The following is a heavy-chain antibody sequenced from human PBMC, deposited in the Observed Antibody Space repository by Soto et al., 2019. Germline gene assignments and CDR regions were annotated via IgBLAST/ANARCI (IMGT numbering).Heavy chain of an antibody. CDR2: ISAYNGNT. D-gene: IGHD6-13*01. Sequence: QVQLVQSGAEVKKPGASVKVSCKASGYTFTSYGISWVRQSPGQGLEWMGWISAYNGNTNYAQKLQGRVTMTRDTSTSTAYMELRSRRSDDTAVYYCARDAPTIAAQDDYWGQGTLVTVSS. V-gene: IGHV1-18*01. CDR3: ARDAPTIAAQDDY. CDR1: GYTFTSYG. J-gene: IGHJ4*02.